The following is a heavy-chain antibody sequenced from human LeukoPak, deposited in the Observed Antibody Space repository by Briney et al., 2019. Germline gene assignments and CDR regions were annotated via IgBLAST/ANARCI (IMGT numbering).Heavy chain of an antibody. Sequence: GGTLRLSCAASGFTFSSYSMNWVRQAPGKGLEWVSYISSSSSTIYYADSVKGRFTISRDNAKNSLYLQMNSLRAEDTAVYYCARDDYILTGSTAFDYWGQGTLVTVSS. D-gene: IGHD3-9*01. CDR2: ISSSSSTI. J-gene: IGHJ4*02. V-gene: IGHV3-48*01. CDR1: GFTFSSYS. CDR3: ARDDYILTGSTAFDY.